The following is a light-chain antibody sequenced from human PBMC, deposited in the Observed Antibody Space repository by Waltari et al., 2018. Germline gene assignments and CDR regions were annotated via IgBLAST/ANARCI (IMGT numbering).Light chain of an antibody. CDR3: CSYAVSYTLWV. J-gene: IGLJ3*02. CDR2: DVS. V-gene: IGLV2-11*01. Sequence: APTRHPPVSGSPGKSVTILCPGTSSVVGGHNYVSWYQQPPGKAPKLMIYDVSKRPSGGPDRFSGSRSGTTASLTISGLQAEDEADYYCCSYAVSYTLWVVGGGTKLTV. CDR1: SSVVGGHNY.